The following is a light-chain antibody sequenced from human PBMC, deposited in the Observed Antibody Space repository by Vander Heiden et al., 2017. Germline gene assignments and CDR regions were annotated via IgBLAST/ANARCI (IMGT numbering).Light chain of an antibody. CDR2: ATS. CDR1: QSVSGSY. J-gene: IGKJ1*01. Sequence: IVLSPSPGTLSLSPGERATLTCRASQSVSGSYLAWYQQKPGQAPRLLIYATSSRATGIPDRFSGSGSGTDFTLTVSRLEPEDFAVYYCQQYATSPQTFGQGTKVEIK. CDR3: QQYATSPQT. V-gene: IGKV3-20*01.